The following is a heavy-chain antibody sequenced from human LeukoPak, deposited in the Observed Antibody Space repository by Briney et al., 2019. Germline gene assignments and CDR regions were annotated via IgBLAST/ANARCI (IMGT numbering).Heavy chain of an antibody. CDR1: GGSISSSSYY. J-gene: IGHJ4*02. CDR3: ASTLGASRGVDY. Sequence: SETLSLTCTVSGGSISSSSYYWGWIRQPPGKGLEWIGSIYYSGSTYYNPSLKGRVTISVDTSKNQFSLKLTSVTAADTAVYYCASTLGASRGVDYWGQGTLVTVSS. V-gene: IGHV4-39*01. CDR2: IYYSGST. D-gene: IGHD1-26*01.